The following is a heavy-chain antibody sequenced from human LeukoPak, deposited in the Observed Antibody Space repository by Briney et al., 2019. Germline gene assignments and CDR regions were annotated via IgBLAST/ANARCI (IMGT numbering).Heavy chain of an antibody. CDR2: INPNSGGT. V-gene: IGHV1-2*02. Sequence: ASVKVSCKASGYTFTGYYMHWVRQAPGQGLEWMGWINPNSGGTNYAKKFQGRVIMTRTTSISTAKKELSRLRADDTAVYYCASWGIQLWLGPPRTWGQGTLVTVSS. CDR1: GYTFTGYY. J-gene: IGHJ5*02. CDR3: ASWGIQLWLGPPRT. D-gene: IGHD5-18*01.